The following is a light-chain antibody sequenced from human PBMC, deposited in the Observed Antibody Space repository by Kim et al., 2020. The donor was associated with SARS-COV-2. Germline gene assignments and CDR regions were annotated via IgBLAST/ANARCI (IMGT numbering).Light chain of an antibody. J-gene: IGKJ1*01. CDR3: QQTYSIPT. CDR1: QTVGRH. Sequence: DIQMTQSPLSLSASVGDTVTITCRASQTVGRHLNWFQHKPGKVPKLLIFGPSNLQRGAPSRFSASGSGTDFTLTISSLQPEDFVTYYCQQTYSIPTFGPGTKVDIK. CDR2: GPS. V-gene: IGKV1-39*01.